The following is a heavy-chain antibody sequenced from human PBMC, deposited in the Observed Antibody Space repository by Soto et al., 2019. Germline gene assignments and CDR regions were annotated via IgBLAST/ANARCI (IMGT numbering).Heavy chain of an antibody. V-gene: IGHV1-69*18. CDR3: ATLWDHKDH. D-gene: IGHD2-21*01. CDR2: IIAFLNMT. Sequence: QVQLVQSGADVKNPGSSVKVSCKTFGGTFSTFTLNWVRQAPGQGLVWMGNIIAFLNMTNIEATFLGRFTITADESTSTAYIELGSLAPEVTSCYCCATLWDHKDHWGQGTRVTVSS. J-gene: IGHJ4*01. CDR1: GGTFSTFT.